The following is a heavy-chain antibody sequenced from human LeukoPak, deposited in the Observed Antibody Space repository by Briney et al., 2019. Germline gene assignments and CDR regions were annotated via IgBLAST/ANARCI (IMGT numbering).Heavy chain of an antibody. Sequence: PGGSLRLSCAASGFTVSSNYMSWVRQAPGKGLEWVSVIYSGGSTYYGDSVKGRFTISRDNSKNTLYLQMNSLRAEDTAVYYCAKDATAVVGTVYMDVWGKGTTVTISS. D-gene: IGHD6-13*01. CDR2: IYSGGST. CDR3: AKDATAVVGTVYMDV. V-gene: IGHV3-53*01. J-gene: IGHJ6*03. CDR1: GFTVSSNY.